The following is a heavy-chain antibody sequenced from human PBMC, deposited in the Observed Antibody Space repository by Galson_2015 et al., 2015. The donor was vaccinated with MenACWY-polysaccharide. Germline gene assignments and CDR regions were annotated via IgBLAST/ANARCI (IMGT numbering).Heavy chain of an antibody. V-gene: IGHV1-2*02. CDR2: INPNSGGT. CDR1: GYTFTGYY. D-gene: IGHD1-26*01. CDR3: ARDEMSGSYYDY. Sequence: SVKVSCKASGYTFTGYYMHWVRQAPGQGLEWMGWINPNSGGTNYAQKFQGRVTMTRDTSVSTAYMELSSLISDDTAVYYCARDEMSGSYYDYWGQGTLVTVSS. J-gene: IGHJ4*02.